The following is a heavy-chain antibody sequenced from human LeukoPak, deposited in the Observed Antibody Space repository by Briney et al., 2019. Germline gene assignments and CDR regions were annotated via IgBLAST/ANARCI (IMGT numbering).Heavy chain of an antibody. CDR2: ITASGTAM. Sequence: GGSLRLTCAAYGFTFSSYSMNWVRQAPGKGLEWVSHITASGTAMFYADSVKGRFTISRDNAKNSLYLQMNSLRDEDTAVYYCASSGSYRFDYWGQGTLVTVSS. CDR1: GFTFSSYS. V-gene: IGHV3-48*02. J-gene: IGHJ4*02. CDR3: ASSGSYRFDY. D-gene: IGHD1-26*01.